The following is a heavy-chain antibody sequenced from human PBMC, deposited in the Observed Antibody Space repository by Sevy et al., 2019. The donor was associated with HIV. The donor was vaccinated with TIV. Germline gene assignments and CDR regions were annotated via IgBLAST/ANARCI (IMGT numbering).Heavy chain of an antibody. CDR2: IDTRGGTM. Sequence: GGSLRLSCTASGFTFSDYYMNWIRQTPGKGPEWISYIDTRGGTMDYADSVKGRFTISRDNAKNSLYLQLDSLRAEDTVVNYCARDTRFVTYRRHGGPFDYWGQGALVSVSS. D-gene: IGHD3-10*01. CDR3: ARDTRFVTYRRHGGPFDY. V-gene: IGHV3-11*01. CDR1: GFTFSDYY. J-gene: IGHJ4*02.